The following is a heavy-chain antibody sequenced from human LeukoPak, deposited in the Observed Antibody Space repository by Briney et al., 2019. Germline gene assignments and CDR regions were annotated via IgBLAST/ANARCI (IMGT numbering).Heavy chain of an antibody. CDR2: IYTRGST. V-gene: IGHV4-4*07. CDR3: ARGRYCSADICSGGDAFDI. J-gene: IGHJ3*02. CDR1: GGSINNYY. Sequence: PSETLSLTCTVSGGSINNYYWSWIRQPAGKGLEWIGRIYTRGSTNYIPSLKSRVTMSVDTSKNQFSLELSSVTAADTAVYYCARGRYCSADICSGGDAFDIWGQGTMVSVSS. D-gene: IGHD2-15*01.